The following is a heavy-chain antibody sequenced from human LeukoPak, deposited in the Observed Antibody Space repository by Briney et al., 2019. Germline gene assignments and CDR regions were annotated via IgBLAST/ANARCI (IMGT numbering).Heavy chain of an antibody. V-gene: IGHV4-61*02. CDR1: GGSISSGSYY. CDR2: IYTSGST. Sequence: SQTLSLTCTVSGGSISSGSYYWSWIRQPAGKGLEWIGRIYTSGSTNYNPSLKSRVTISVDTSKNQFSLKLSSVTAAGTAVYYCARTYNWNSGSENYYYYYYMDVWGKGTTVTVSS. CDR3: ARTYNWNSGSENYYYYYYMDV. D-gene: IGHD1-7*01. J-gene: IGHJ6*03.